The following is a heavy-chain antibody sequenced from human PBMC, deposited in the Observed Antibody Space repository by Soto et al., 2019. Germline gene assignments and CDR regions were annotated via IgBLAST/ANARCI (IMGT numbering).Heavy chain of an antibody. CDR1: GGTFSSYT. D-gene: IGHD1-26*01. CDR3: ARGGGLGGWFDP. CDR2: IIPILGIA. J-gene: IGHJ5*02. V-gene: IGHV1-69*02. Sequence: QVQLVQSGAEVKKPGSSVKVSCKASGGTFSSYTISWVRQAPGQGLEWMGRIIPILGIANYAQKFQGRVTITADKSPSTAYMELSSLRFGDTAVYYCARGGGLGGWFDPWGQGTLVTVSS.